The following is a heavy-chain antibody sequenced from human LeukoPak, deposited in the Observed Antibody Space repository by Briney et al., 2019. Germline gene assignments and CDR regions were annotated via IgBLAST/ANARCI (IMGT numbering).Heavy chain of an antibody. CDR3: ARTYYDILTGYYQFDY. D-gene: IGHD3-9*01. Sequence: PSETLSLTCTVSGGSISSHYWSWIRQPPGKGLEWIGYIYYSGSTNYNPSLKGRVTISVDTSKNQFSLKLSSVTAADTAVYYCARTYYDILTGYYQFDYWGQGTLVTVSS. J-gene: IGHJ4*02. CDR2: IYYSGST. CDR1: GGSISSHY. V-gene: IGHV4-59*11.